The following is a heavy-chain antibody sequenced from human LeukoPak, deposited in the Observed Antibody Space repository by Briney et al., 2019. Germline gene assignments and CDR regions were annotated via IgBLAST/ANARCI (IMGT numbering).Heavy chain of an antibody. D-gene: IGHD2-15*01. V-gene: IGHV3-30-3*01. CDR1: GFTFSSYA. Sequence: GGSLRLSCAASGFTFSSYAMHWVRQAPGKGLEWVSVISYDGDNKYYADSVKGRFTISRDNAKNSLYLQMNSLRAEDTAVYYCARELGYCSGGSCSGMDVWGQGTTVTVSS. J-gene: IGHJ6*02. CDR3: ARELGYCSGGSCSGMDV. CDR2: ISYDGDNK.